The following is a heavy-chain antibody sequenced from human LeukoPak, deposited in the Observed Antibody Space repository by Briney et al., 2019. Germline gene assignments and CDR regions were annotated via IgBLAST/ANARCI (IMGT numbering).Heavy chain of an antibody. Sequence: PGGSLRLSCAASGFTFSNAWMSWVRQAPGKGLEWVGRIKSKTDGGTTDYAAPVKGRFTISRDDSKNTLYLQMNSLKTEDTAVYYCTTDGPASLYYYGSGKNGDWGQGTLVTVSS. CDR1: GFTFSNAW. V-gene: IGHV3-15*01. CDR3: TTDGPASLYYYGSGKNGD. CDR2: IKSKTDGGTT. J-gene: IGHJ4*02. D-gene: IGHD3-10*01.